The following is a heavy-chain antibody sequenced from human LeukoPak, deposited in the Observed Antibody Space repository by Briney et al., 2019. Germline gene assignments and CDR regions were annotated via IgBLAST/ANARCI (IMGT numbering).Heavy chain of an antibody. CDR1: GYSISSYY. V-gene: IGHV4-59*01. D-gene: IGHD1-26*01. CDR2: IYYSGST. Sequence: PSETLSLTCTVSGYSISSYYWSWIRQPPGKGLEWIGYIYYSGSTNYNPSLKSRVTISVDTSKNQFSLKLSSVTAADTAVYYCARARANKIDYWGRGTLVTVSS. J-gene: IGHJ4*02. CDR3: ARARANKIDY.